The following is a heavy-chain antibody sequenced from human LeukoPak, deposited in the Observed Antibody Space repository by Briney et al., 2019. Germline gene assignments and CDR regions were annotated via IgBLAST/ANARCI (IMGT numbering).Heavy chain of an antibody. Sequence: GGSLRLSCAASGFTFSSYAMSWVRQAPGKGLEWVSAISGGGGSTYYADSVKGRFTISRDNSKNTLYLQMNSLRAEDTAVYYCAKFYDISTGYFDCWGQGTLVTVSS. V-gene: IGHV3-23*01. CDR1: GFTFSSYA. D-gene: IGHD3-9*01. CDR3: AKFYDISTGYFDC. J-gene: IGHJ4*02. CDR2: ISGGGGST.